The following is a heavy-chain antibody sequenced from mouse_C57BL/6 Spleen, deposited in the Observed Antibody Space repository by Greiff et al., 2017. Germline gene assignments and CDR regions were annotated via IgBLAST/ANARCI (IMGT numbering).Heavy chain of an antibody. CDR1: GYAFSSYW. D-gene: IGHD3-2*02. J-gene: IGHJ3*01. CDR2: IYPGDGDT. CDR3: ARGELDSSGFAY. V-gene: IGHV1-80*01. Sequence: QVQLKQSGAELVKPGASVKISCKASGYAFSSYWMNWVKQRPGKGLEWIGQIYPGDGDTNYNGKFKGKATLTADKSSSTAYMQLSSLTSEDSAVYFCARGELDSSGFAYWGQGTLVTVSA.